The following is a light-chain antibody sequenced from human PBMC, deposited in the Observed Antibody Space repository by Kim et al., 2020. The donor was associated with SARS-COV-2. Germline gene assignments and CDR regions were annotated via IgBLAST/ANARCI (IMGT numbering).Light chain of an antibody. CDR3: NSRDSSGNHLWV. Sequence: GQTVRITCQGDSLRSYYASWYQQKPGQAPLLVIYGKNNRPAGIPDRFSGSSSGNTASLTITGAQAEDEADYYCNSRDSSGNHLWVFGGGTQLTVL. CDR1: SLRSYY. CDR2: GKN. V-gene: IGLV3-19*01. J-gene: IGLJ3*02.